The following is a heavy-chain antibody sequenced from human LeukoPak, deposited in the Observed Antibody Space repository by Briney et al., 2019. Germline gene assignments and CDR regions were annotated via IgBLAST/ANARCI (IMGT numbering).Heavy chain of an antibody. CDR1: GFTFSIYA. D-gene: IGHD2-15*01. V-gene: IGHV3-64*01. Sequence: GGSLRLSCAASGFTFSIYAMHWVRQAPGKGLEYVSAISSNGGSTYYANSVKGRFTISRDNAKNSLYLQMNSLSAEDTAVYYCARAYCDGGSCYDIWGQGTMVTVSS. CDR3: ARAYCDGGSCYDI. J-gene: IGHJ3*02. CDR2: ISSNGGST.